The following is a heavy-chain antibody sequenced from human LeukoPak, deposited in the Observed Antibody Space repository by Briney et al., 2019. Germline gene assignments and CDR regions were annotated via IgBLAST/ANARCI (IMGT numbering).Heavy chain of an antibody. CDR2: INHSGST. CDR3: ARGLRNSAAGRKRGPYFDY. CDR1: GGSISSYY. Sequence: SETLSLTCTVSGGSISSYYWSWIRQPPGKGLEWIGEINHSGSTNYNPSLKSRVTISVDTSKNQFSLKLSSVTAADTAVYYCARGLRNSAAGRKRGPYFDYWGQGTLVTVSS. D-gene: IGHD6-13*01. J-gene: IGHJ4*02. V-gene: IGHV4-34*01.